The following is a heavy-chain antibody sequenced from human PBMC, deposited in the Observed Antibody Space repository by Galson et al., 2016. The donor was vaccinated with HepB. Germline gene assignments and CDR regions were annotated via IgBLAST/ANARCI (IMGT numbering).Heavy chain of an antibody. CDR3: AQEGIREDLMEAEITFLDV. D-gene: IGHD2-15*01. Sequence: SLRLSCAASGFTFSIYAMNWVRQAPGRGLQWVSGIGVSGGKTYYTDSVKGRFIMSRDNSNNTLYRLMNNLRVEDTAIYYCAQEGIREDLMEAEITFLDVWGQGTPVTVSS. V-gene: IGHV3-23*01. CDR2: IGVSGGKT. J-gene: IGHJ6*02. CDR1: GFTFSIYA.